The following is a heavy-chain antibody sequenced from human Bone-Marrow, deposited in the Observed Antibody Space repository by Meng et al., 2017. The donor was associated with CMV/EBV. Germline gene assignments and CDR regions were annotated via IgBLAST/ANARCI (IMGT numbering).Heavy chain of an antibody. J-gene: IGHJ4*02. V-gene: IGHV3-23*01. D-gene: IGHD3-10*01. CDR1: GFPFRTYA. CDR2: ISGSGGST. CDR3: AKALEPISSGSYYTPFDY. Sequence: GESLKISCAASGFPFRTYAMSWVRQAPGKGPEWVSTISGSGGSTYYADSVKGRYTISRHNSKNTLYLQMNSLRVEDTAVYYCAKALEPISSGSYYTPFDYWGQGTLVTVSS.